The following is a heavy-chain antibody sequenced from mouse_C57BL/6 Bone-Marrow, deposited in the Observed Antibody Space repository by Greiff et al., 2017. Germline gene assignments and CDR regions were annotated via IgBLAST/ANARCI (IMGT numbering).Heavy chain of an antibody. CDR2: VDPDSGGS. CDR3: ARNYGSSYPYWYFDV. D-gene: IGHD1-1*01. Sequence: QVQLQQSGAELVKPGASVKLSCKASGYTFTSYWMHWVKQRPGRGLEWIGRVDPDSGGSKYNEKFKSKATLTVDKPSSTAYMQLSSLTSEDSAVYYCARNYGSSYPYWYFDVWGTGTTVTVSS. CDR1: GYTFTSYW. V-gene: IGHV1-72*01. J-gene: IGHJ1*03.